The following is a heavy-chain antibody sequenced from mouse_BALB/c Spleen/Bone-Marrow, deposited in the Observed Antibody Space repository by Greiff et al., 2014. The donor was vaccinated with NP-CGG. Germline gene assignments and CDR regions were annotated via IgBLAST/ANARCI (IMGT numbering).Heavy chain of an antibody. CDR3: ARQNDGYLYYAMDY. Sequence: EVQLQESGPDLAKPSQSLSLTCTVTGYSITSGYSWHWIRQSPGNKLEWMGYIHYSGTTNYNPSLKSRISITRDTSKNQFFLQLNSVTSDDTATYYCARQNDGYLYYAMDYWGQGTSVTVSS. V-gene: IGHV3-1*02. CDR1: GYSITSGYS. D-gene: IGHD2-3*01. J-gene: IGHJ4*01. CDR2: IHYSGTT.